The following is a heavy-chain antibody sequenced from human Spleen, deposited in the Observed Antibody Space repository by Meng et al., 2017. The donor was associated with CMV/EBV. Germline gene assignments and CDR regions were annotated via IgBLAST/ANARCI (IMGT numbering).Heavy chain of an antibody. CDR3: ARGGGWEPYFDY. Sequence: CAASGFSFSSYSMNWVGRAPGKGLEWVSSISSSSSYIYYADSVKGRFTISRDNAKNSLYLQMNSLRGEDTAVYYCARGGGWEPYFDYWGQGTLVTVSS. CDR2: ISSSSSYI. CDR1: GFSFSSYS. J-gene: IGHJ4*02. D-gene: IGHD1-26*01. V-gene: IGHV3-21*01.